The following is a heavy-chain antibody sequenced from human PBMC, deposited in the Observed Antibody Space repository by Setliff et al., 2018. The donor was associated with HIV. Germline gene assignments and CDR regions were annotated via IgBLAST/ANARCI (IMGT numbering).Heavy chain of an antibody. CDR1: GGSFSDYH. V-gene: IGHV4-34*01. Sequence: PSETLSLTCGVSGGSFSDYHWTWIRQSPGKGLEWIGSIYHSGSTYYNPSLRSRVTISVDTSKNQFSLKLSSVTAADTAVYYCARDAPTVYANGWFDPWGQGTLVTVSS. CDR3: ARDAPTVYANGWFDP. J-gene: IGHJ5*02. CDR2: IYHSGST. D-gene: IGHD2-8*01.